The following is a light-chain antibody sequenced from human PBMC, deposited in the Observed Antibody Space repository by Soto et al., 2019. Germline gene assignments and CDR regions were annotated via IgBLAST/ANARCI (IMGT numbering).Light chain of an antibody. CDR1: SSDVGTYNY. J-gene: IGLJ3*02. V-gene: IGLV2-14*01. CDR2: DVS. Sequence: QSALTQPASVSGSPGQSITISCTGTSSDVGTYNYVSWYQHRPGKAPKLMIYDVSYRPSGVSNRFSGSKSANTASLTISGLQAEDEADYSCRSYTTSNTPVFGGGTELTVL. CDR3: RSYTTSNTPV.